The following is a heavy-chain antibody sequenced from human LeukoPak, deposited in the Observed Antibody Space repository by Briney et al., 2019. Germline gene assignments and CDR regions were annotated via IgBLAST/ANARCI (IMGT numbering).Heavy chain of an antibody. V-gene: IGHV3-9*01. Sequence: GGSLRLSCAASGFTFDDYAMHWVRQAPGKGLEWVSGISWNSGSIGYADSVKGRFTISRDNAKNSLYLQMNSLRAEDTALYYCAKDMGAIDCSGGSCYLDYYYGMDVWGQGTTVTVSS. J-gene: IGHJ6*02. CDR2: ISWNSGSI. CDR3: AKDMGAIDCSGGSCYLDYYYGMDV. CDR1: GFTFDDYA. D-gene: IGHD2-15*01.